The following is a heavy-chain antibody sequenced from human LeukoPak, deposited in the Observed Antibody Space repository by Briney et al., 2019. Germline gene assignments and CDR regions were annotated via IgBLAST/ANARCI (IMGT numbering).Heavy chain of an antibody. D-gene: IGHD1-20*01. V-gene: IGHV4-39*01. CDR1: GGSISSSSYY. J-gene: IGHJ4*02. Sequence: SETLSLTCTVSGGSISSSSYYWGWIRQPPGKGLEWIGSIYYSGSTYYNPSLKSRVTISVDTSKNQFSLKLSSVTAADTAVYYCARLNYYFDYWGQGTPVTVSS. CDR2: IYYSGST. CDR3: ARLNYYFDY.